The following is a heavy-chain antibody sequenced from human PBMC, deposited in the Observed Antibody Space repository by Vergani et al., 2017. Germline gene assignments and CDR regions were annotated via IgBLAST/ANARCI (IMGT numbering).Heavy chain of an antibody. V-gene: IGHV3-23*01. CDR2: ISGSGGST. CDR3: ARVSYDSSGYYYVGRWDAFDI. CDR1: GFTFSSYA. Sequence: EVQLLESGGGLVQPGGSLRLSCAASGFTFSSYAMSWVRQAPGKGLEWVSAISGSGGSTYYADSVKGRFTISRDNSKNTLYLQMNSRRAEDTAVYYCARVSYDSSGYYYVGRWDAFDIWGQGTMVTVSS. D-gene: IGHD3-22*01. J-gene: IGHJ3*02.